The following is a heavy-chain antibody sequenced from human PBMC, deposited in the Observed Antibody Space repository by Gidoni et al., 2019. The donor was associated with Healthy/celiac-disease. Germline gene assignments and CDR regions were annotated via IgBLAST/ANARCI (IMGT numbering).Heavy chain of an antibody. CDR1: GFTFDDYA. Sequence: EVQLVESGGGLVQTGRSLRLSCAASGFTFDDYAMHWVRQAPGKGLEWVSGISWNSGSIGYADSVKGRFTISRDNAKNSLYLQMNSLRAEDTALYYCARGLGFLAAAFDYWGQGTLVTVSS. V-gene: IGHV3-9*01. CDR3: ARGLGFLAAAFDY. J-gene: IGHJ4*02. D-gene: IGHD6-13*01. CDR2: ISWNSGSI.